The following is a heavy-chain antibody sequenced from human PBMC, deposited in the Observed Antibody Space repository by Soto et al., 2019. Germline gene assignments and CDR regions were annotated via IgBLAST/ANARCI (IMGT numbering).Heavy chain of an antibody. Sequence: QVQLVQSGAEVKKPGSSVMVSCKASGGTFSSYAISWVRQAPGQGLEWMGGIIPIFGTANYAQKFQGRVTITADKSTSTAYMELSSLRSEDTAVDYCARVAVRRGGSYLGNYWGQGTLVTVSS. CDR3: ARVAVRRGGSYLGNY. J-gene: IGHJ4*02. CDR1: GGTFSSYA. D-gene: IGHD1-26*01. CDR2: IIPIFGTA. V-gene: IGHV1-69*06.